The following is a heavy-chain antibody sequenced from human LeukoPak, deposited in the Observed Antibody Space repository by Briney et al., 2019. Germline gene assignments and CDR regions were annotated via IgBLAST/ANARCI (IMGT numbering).Heavy chain of an antibody. CDR3: VELGITMIGGV. V-gene: IGHV3-48*03. CDR2: ISSSGSTK. CDR1: GFTFSSYE. D-gene: IGHD3-10*02. J-gene: IGHJ6*04. Sequence: GGSLRLSCVVAGFTFSSYEMNWVRQAPGKGLEWVSYISSSGSTKYYADSVKGRFTISRDNAKNSLYLQVNSLRAEDTAVYYCVELGITMIGGVWGKGTTVTISS.